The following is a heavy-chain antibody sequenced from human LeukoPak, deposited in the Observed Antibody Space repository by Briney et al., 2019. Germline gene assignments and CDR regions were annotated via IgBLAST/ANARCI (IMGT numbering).Heavy chain of an antibody. V-gene: IGHV3-23*01. CDR1: GFTVSSNE. D-gene: IGHD6-19*01. J-gene: IGHJ4*02. CDR2: ISGSGSIT. Sequence: PGGSLRLSCAASGFTVSSNEMSWVRQAPGKGLEWVSSISGSGSITYYADSVKGHLTVSRDNSKNTLYLQMNSLRAEDTAVYYCAKDRVAVANADDIDHWGQGTLVTVSS. CDR3: AKDRVAVANADDIDH.